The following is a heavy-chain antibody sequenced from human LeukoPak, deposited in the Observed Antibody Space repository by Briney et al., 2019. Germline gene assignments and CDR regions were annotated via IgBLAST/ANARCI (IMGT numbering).Heavy chain of an antibody. CDR1: GYTFTSYG. D-gene: IGHD4-17*01. J-gene: IGHJ6*02. V-gene: IGHV1-18*01. Sequence: ASVKVSCKASGYTFTSYGISWVRQAPGQGLEWMGWISAYSGNTNYAQKLQGRVTMTTDTSTSTAYMELRSLRSDDTAVYYCARHGTDYGDAGEVYYYYYGMDVWGQGTTVTVSS. CDR3: ARHGTDYGDAGEVYYYYYGMDV. CDR2: ISAYSGNT.